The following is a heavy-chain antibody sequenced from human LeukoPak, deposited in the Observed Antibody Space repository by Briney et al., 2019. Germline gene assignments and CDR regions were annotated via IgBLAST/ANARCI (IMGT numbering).Heavy chain of an antibody. CDR3: ATLRSYWYSSSWYVAFDI. D-gene: IGHD6-13*01. V-gene: IGHV1-24*01. J-gene: IGHJ3*02. CDR1: GYTLTELS. Sequence: GASVKVSCKVSGYTLTELSMHWVRQAPGKGLEWMGGFDPEDGETIYAQKFQGIVTMTEDTSTDTAYMELSSLRSEDTAVYYCATLRSYWYSSSWYVAFDIWGQGTMVTVSS. CDR2: FDPEDGET.